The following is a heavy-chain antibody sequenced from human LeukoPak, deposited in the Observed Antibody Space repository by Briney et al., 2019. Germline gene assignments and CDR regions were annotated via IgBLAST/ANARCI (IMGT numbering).Heavy chain of an antibody. D-gene: IGHD6-19*01. CDR2: MNPNSGNT. CDR3: ARDAVAGSEYYFDY. J-gene: IGHJ4*02. V-gene: IGHV1-8*01. Sequence: ASVKVSCKASGYTFTSYDINWVRQATGQGLEWMGWMNPNSGNTGYAQKFQGRVTMTRNTSISTAYMELSSLRSEDTAVYYCARDAVAGSEYYFDYWGQGTLVTVSS. CDR1: GYTFTSYD.